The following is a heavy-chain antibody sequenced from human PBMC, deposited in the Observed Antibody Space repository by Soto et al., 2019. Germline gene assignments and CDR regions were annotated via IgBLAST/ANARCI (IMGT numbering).Heavy chain of an antibody. D-gene: IGHD5-12*01. J-gene: IGHJ5*02. CDR2: ISTYSGDT. CDR1: GYTFFTYD. CDR3: SRHHGPTTSENWFDP. Sequence: QVHLLQSGVEVKTPGASVKVSCQASGYTFFTYDISWVRQAPRQGLEWMGWISTYSGDTKYAQKFQGRVTMTTDTSATTAYLERRSMRSDDTALYYCSRHHGPTTSENWFDPWGQGTLVTVSS. V-gene: IGHV1-18*01.